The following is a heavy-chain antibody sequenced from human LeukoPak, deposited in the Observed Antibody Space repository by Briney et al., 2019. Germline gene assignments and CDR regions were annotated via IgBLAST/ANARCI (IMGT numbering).Heavy chain of an antibody. CDR1: GFTFDNFA. CDR2: VSGNGVNT. J-gene: IGHJ4*02. CDR3: ARDAVDTATYFDY. Sequence: GGSLRLSCAASGFTFDNFAMHWVRQTPGKGLEWVSLVSGNGVNTYYADSVKGRFTISRDNAKNSLDLQMNSLRAEDTAIYYCARDAVDTATYFDYWGQGTLVTVSS. V-gene: IGHV3-43*02. D-gene: IGHD5-18*01.